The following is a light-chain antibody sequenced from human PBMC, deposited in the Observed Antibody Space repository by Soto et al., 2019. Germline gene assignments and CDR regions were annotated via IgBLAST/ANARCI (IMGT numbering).Light chain of an antibody. CDR1: QTISSW. CDR2: KAS. CDR3: RQHDSSPIT. V-gene: IGKV1-5*03. Sequence: DIQMTQSPSTLSGSLGDRVTITCGASQTISSWLAWYQQKPGKAPKLLIYKASTLKSGVPSRFSGSGSGTEFTLTISSLQPEDSAPYYCRQHDSSPITFGQGTRLEIK. J-gene: IGKJ5*01.